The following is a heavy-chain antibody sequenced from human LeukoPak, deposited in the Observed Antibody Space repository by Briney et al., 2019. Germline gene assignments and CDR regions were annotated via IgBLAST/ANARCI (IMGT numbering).Heavy chain of an antibody. CDR2: INPNSGGT. D-gene: IGHD2-2*01. V-gene: IGHV1-2*02. J-gene: IGHJ4*02. Sequence: ASVKVSCKASGYTFTAYYMHWVRQAPGQGLEWMGWINPNSGGTNYAQKFQGRVTMTRDTSISTAYMELSRLRSDDTAVYYCARGQYQLPIDPDFDYWGQGTLVTVSS. CDR1: GYTFTAYY. CDR3: ARGQYQLPIDPDFDY.